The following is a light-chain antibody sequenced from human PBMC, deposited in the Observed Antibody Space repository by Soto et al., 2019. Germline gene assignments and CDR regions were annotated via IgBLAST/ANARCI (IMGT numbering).Light chain of an antibody. CDR2: EVT. CDR1: SSDVGDSNY. J-gene: IGLJ1*01. CDR3: SSYTTSSTYV. Sequence: QSVLTQPASVSGSPGQSITISCTGTSSDVGDSNYVSWYQQHPGKVPKLMIYEVTYRPSGVSNRFSGSKSGNTASLTISGLQPEDEADYYCSSYTTSSTYVFGTGTKLTVL. V-gene: IGLV2-14*01.